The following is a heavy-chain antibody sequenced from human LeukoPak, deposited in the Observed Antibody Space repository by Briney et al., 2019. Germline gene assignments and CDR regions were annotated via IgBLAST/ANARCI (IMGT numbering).Heavy chain of an antibody. CDR2: MYYSGST. CDR3: ARPYYYDSRIDP. D-gene: IGHD3-22*01. CDR1: GGSISSGDYY. J-gene: IGHJ5*02. V-gene: IGHV4-30-4*01. Sequence: SQTLSLTCTVSGGSISSGDYYWRWIRQPPGKGLEWIAYMYYSGSTYYNPSLKSRVTMSADTSKNQLSLKLGSVTAADTAVYYCARPYYYDSRIDPWGQGSLVTVSS.